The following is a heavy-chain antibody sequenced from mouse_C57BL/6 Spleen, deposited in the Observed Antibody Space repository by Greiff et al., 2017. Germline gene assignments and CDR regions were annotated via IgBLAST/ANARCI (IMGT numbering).Heavy chain of an antibody. V-gene: IGHV1-81*01. Sequence: VQLMESGAELVRPGASVKLSCKASGYTFTSYGISWVKQRTGQGLEWIGEIYPRSGNTYYNEKLKGEVTLTADKSSSTAYMELRSLTSEDSAVYFCTRMDGNPFAYWGQGTLVTVSA. CDR2: IYPRSGNT. D-gene: IGHD2-1*01. CDR3: TRMDGNPFAY. J-gene: IGHJ3*01. CDR1: GYTFTSYG.